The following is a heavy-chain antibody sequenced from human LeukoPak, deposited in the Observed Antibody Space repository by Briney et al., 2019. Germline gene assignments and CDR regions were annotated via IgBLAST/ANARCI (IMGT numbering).Heavy chain of an antibody. CDR3: ARDGRTGNDY. Sequence: ASVKVSCKASGGTFSSYTISWVRQAPGQGLEWMGGIIPILGIANYAQKFQGRVTITADKSTSTAYMELSSLRSEDTAVYYCARDGRTGNDYWGQGTLVTVSS. J-gene: IGHJ4*02. CDR1: GGTFSSYT. V-gene: IGHV1-69*10. D-gene: IGHD7-27*01. CDR2: IIPILGIA.